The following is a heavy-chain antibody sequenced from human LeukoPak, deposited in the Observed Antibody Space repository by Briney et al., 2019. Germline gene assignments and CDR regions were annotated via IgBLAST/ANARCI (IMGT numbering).Heavy chain of an antibody. V-gene: IGHV4-59*01. Sequence: SETLSLTCTVSGGSISSYYWSWIRQPPGKGLEWIGYIYYSGSTNYNPSLKSRVTISVDTSKNQFSLKLSSVTAADTAVYYCAKDLWIAVALFDYWGQGTLVTVSS. CDR2: IYYSGST. CDR1: GGSISSYY. CDR3: AKDLWIAVALFDY. J-gene: IGHJ4*02. D-gene: IGHD6-19*01.